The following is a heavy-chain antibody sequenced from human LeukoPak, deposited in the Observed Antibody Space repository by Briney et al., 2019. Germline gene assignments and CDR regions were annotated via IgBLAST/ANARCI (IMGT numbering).Heavy chain of an antibody. V-gene: IGHV1-69*06. D-gene: IGHD3-10*01. CDR1: GGTFSSYA. Sequence: GASVKLSCKASGGTFSSYAISWVRQAPGQGLEWMGGIIPIFGTANYAQKFQGRVTITADKSTSAAYMELSSLRSEDTAVYYCGRVGFGELIDYWGQGTLVTVPS. CDR3: GRVGFGELIDY. J-gene: IGHJ4*02. CDR2: IIPIFGTA.